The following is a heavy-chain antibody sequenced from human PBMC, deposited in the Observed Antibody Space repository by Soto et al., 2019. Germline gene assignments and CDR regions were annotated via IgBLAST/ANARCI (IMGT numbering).Heavy chain of an antibody. CDR1: GYTFNRYG. CDR2: ISAYNVNT. CDR3: AREGYYGSGSADY. Sequence: QVQLVQSGAEVKKPGASVTVSCKASGYTFNRYGISWVRQDPGQWLEWMGWISAYNVNTNFAQKFKGRVTMTTDTSTSTAYMELRSLRSDDTAVYYCAREGYYGSGSADYWGQGTLVTVSS. J-gene: IGHJ4*02. V-gene: IGHV1-18*01. D-gene: IGHD3-10*01.